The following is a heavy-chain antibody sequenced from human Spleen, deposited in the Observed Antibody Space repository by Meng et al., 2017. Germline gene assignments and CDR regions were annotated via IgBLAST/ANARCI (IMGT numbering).Heavy chain of an antibody. D-gene: IGHD4-11*01. J-gene: IGHJ4*02. V-gene: IGHV4-34*01. Sequence: QVQLQQCGSVRLKPSDTLSLTCVVSGGSFSDYYWSWIRQPPGKGLEWIGEINHSGSTNYNPSLESRATISVDTSQNNLSLKLSSVTAADSAVYYCARGPTTMAHDFDYWGQGTLVTVFS. CDR2: INHSGST. CDR1: GGSFSDYY. CDR3: ARGPTTMAHDFDY.